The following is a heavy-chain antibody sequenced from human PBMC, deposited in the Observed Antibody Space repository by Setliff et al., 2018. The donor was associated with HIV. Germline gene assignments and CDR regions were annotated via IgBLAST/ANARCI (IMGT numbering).Heavy chain of an antibody. CDR2: ISYTGIT. V-gene: IGHV4-39*01. J-gene: IGHJ5*02. D-gene: IGHD3-10*01. CDR3: ARRIDDSGSFPDKNWFDT. Sequence: PSETLSLTCTVSGGSINRGSYSWGWIRQPPGKGLEWIGSISYTGITNYNPSLKSRVTISVDTSQNQFSLRLTSVTAADTAVYYCARRIDDSGSFPDKNWFDTWGQGRLVTVSS. CDR1: GGSINRGSYS.